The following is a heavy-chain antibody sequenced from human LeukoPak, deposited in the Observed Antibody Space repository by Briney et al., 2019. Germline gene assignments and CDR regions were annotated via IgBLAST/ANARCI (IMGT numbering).Heavy chain of an antibody. CDR2: IYHSGST. Sequence: ASEPLSLTCAVSGYSISSGYYWGWIRQPPGKGLEWIGSIYHSGSTYYNPSLKSRVTISVDTSKNQFSLKLSSVTAADTAVYYCASEPIIVGASTVDYWGQGTLVTVSS. CDR1: GYSISSGYY. V-gene: IGHV4-38-2*01. J-gene: IGHJ4*02. CDR3: ASEPIIVGASTVDY. D-gene: IGHD1-26*01.